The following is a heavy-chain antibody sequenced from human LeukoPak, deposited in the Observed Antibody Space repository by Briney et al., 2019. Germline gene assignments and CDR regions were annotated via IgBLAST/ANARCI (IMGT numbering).Heavy chain of an antibody. CDR3: ARAPYYYDSSGYYSPRGYYFDY. CDR1: GGSFSGYY. V-gene: IGHV4-34*01. J-gene: IGHJ4*02. Sequence: PSETLSLTCAVYGGSFSGYYWSWIRQPPGKGLEWIEEINHSGSTNYNPSLKSRVTISVDTSKNQFSLKLSSVTAADTAVYYCARAPYYYDSSGYYSPRGYYFDYWGQGTLVTVSS. D-gene: IGHD3-22*01. CDR2: INHSGST.